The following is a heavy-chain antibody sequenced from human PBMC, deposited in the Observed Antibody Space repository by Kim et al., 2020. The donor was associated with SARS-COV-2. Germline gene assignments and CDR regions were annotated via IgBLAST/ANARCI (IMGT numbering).Heavy chain of an antibody. CDR3: ARDPTGGNFDAFDI. D-gene: IGHD1-1*01. V-gene: IGHV3-66*01. Sequence: GGSLRLSCAASGITVSGNYMNWVRQAPGKGLEWVSVVYSGGETYYADSEKDRFSISRDISNNTLYLQLNSLRAADTAVYYCARDPTGGNFDAFDIWGQGTMVTVSS. CDR1: GITVSGNY. CDR2: VYSGGET. J-gene: IGHJ3*02.